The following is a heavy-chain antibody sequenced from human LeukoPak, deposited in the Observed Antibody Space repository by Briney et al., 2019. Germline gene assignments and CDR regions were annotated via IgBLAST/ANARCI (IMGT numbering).Heavy chain of an antibody. CDR2: ISSSSSTI. J-gene: IGHJ4*02. CDR3: ARRKRAAGMDY. D-gene: IGHD6-13*01. V-gene: IGHV3-48*01. CDR1: GFTFSSYS. Sequence: GGSLRLSCAASGFTFSSYSMNWVRQAPGKGLEWVSYISSSSSTIYYADSVKGRFTISRDNAKNSLYLQMNSLRAEDTAVYYCARRKRAAGMDYWGQGTLVTVSS.